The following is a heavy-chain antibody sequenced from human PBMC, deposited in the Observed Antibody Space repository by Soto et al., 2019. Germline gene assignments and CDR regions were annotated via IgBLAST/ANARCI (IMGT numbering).Heavy chain of an antibody. J-gene: IGHJ6*02. CDR2: IIPIFGTA. V-gene: IGHV1-69*13. Sequence: SVKVSCKASGGTFSSYAISWVRQAPGQGLEWMGGIIPIFGTANYAQKFQGRVTITADESTSTAYMELSSLRSEDTAVYYCACLPYLGDSSGYYYGMDVWGQGTTVTVSS. CDR3: ACLPYLGDSSGYYYGMDV. CDR1: GGTFSSYA. D-gene: IGHD3-22*01.